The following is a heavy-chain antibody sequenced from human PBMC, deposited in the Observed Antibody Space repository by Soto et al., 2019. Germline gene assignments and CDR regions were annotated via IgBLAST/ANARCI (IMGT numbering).Heavy chain of an antibody. V-gene: IGHV5-51*01. CDR2: IYPGDSDT. CDR1: GYSFTSYW. CDR3: ARHGLGYCSGGSCYSTYYYYGMDV. J-gene: IGHJ6*02. D-gene: IGHD2-15*01. Sequence: PGESLKISCKGSGYSFTSYWIGWVRQMPGKVLEWMGIIYPGDSDTRYSPSFQGQVTISADKSISTAYLQWSSLKASDTAMYYCARHGLGYCSGGSCYSTYYYYGMDVWGQGXTVTVYS.